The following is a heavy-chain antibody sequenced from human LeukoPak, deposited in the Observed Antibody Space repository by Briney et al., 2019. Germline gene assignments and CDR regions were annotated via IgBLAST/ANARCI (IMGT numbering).Heavy chain of an antibody. D-gene: IGHD2-8*01. CDR1: GFTFSSYA. V-gene: IGHV3-30*04. CDR2: ISYDGSNK. J-gene: IGHJ4*02. CDR3: ARASLGYCTHGVCLFDY. Sequence: PGGSLRLSCAASGFTFSSYAMHWVRQAPGKGLEWVAVISYDGSNKYYADSVKGGCTISRDNSKNTLYLQMNSLRAEDTAVYYCARASLGYCTHGVCLFDYWGQGTLVTVSS.